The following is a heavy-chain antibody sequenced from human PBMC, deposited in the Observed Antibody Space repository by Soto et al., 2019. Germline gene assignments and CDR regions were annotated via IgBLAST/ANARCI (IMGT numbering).Heavy chain of an antibody. V-gene: IGHV1-3*01. CDR1: GDTFTSYA. CDR3: AKNGQPPYYYYGMDV. J-gene: IGHJ6*02. CDR2: INAGNGNT. D-gene: IGHD2-8*01. Sequence: GASVKVSCKASGDTFTSYAMHWVRQAPGQRLEWMGWINAGNGNTKYSQKFQGRVTITRDTSASTAYMELRSLTSDDRAVYYCAKNGQPPYYYYGMDVWGQGTTVTVSS.